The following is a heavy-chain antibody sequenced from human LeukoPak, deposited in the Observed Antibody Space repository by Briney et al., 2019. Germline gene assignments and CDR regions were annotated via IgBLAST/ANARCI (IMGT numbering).Heavy chain of an antibody. Sequence: ASVTVSCTASGGTFSSYAISWVRQAPGQGLEWMGGIIPIFGTANYAQKFQGRVTITADESTSTAYMELSSLRSEDTAVYYCARDLGGSYSFEYFDYWGQGTLVTVSS. CDR3: ARDLGGSYSFEYFDY. CDR2: IIPIFGTA. V-gene: IGHV1-69*13. CDR1: GGTFSSYA. J-gene: IGHJ4*02. D-gene: IGHD1-26*01.